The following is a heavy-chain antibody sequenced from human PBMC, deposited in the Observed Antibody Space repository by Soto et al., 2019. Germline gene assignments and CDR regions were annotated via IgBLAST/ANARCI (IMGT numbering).Heavy chain of an antibody. CDR2: ISNDGSST. Sequence: EVQLVESGGGLVQPGGSLRLSCAASGFTSSSYWIHWVRQAPGKGLVWVSRISNDGSSTNYADSVKGRFTISRDNAKNTVYQKMNSMRDKDTAVYYSARDTYYYDSSDHFSADAFNSWGQGTMVTVSS. J-gene: IGHJ3*02. D-gene: IGHD3-22*01. CDR1: GFTSSSYW. V-gene: IGHV3-74*01. CDR3: ARDTYYYDSSDHFSADAFNS.